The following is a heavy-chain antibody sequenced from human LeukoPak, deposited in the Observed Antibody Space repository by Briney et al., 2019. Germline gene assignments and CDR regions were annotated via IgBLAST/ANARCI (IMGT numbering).Heavy chain of an antibody. CDR1: GFTFSSYG. CDR2: ISYDGSNK. J-gene: IGHJ4*02. D-gene: IGHD2-2*01. Sequence: GGSLRLSCAASGFTFSSYGMHWVRQAPGKGLEWVAVISYDGSNKYYADSVKGRFTISRDNSKNTLYLQMNSLRAEDTAVYYCAKSRVVVVPAAQQFDYWGQGTLVTVSS. CDR3: AKSRVVVVPAAQQFDY. V-gene: IGHV3-30*18.